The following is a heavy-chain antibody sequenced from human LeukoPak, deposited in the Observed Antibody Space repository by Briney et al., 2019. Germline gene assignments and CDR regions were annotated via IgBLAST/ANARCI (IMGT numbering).Heavy chain of an antibody. CDR2: IYSSGST. J-gene: IGHJ4*02. D-gene: IGHD2-8*02. Sequence: KPSETLSLTCTVSGGSISSYYWSWIRQPAGKGLEWIGRIYSSGSTNYNPSLKSRVTMSVDASKSQSSLRLSSVTAADTAVYYCARTEKLLYFDYWGQGILVTVSS. CDR1: GGSISSYY. V-gene: IGHV4-4*07. CDR3: ARTEKLLYFDY.